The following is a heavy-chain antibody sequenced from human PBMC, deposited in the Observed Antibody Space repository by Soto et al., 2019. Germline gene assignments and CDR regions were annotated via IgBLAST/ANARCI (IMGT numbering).Heavy chain of an antibody. J-gene: IGHJ5*01. V-gene: IGHV6-1*01. CDR1: GDSVSSDSAA. D-gene: IGHD2-15*01. Sequence: PSQTLSLTCAISGDSVSSDSAAWNWIRQSPSRGLEWLGRTYYRSKWYNDYAVSVKSRITINPDTSKNQFSLQLNSVTPEDTAVYYCSILQSSHRSHWLDFCGQGTLVTVSS. CDR3: SILQSSHRSHWLDF. CDR2: TYYRSKWYN.